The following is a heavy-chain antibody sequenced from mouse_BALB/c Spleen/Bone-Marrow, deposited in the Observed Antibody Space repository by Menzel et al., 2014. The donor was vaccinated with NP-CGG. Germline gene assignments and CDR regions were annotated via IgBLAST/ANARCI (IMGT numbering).Heavy chain of an antibody. CDR1: GYTFTSYD. CDR2: IFPGDGGT. V-gene: IGHV1-85*01. J-gene: IGHJ3*01. Sequence: VQLQESGAELVKPGASVKLSCKASGYTFTSYDINWVRRRPEQGLEWIGWIFPGDGGTKCNEKFKGKATLTTDKSSSTAYMQLNRLTFEDSAVYFCARNYRYAWFAYWGQGTLVTVSA. D-gene: IGHD2-14*01. CDR3: ARNYRYAWFAY.